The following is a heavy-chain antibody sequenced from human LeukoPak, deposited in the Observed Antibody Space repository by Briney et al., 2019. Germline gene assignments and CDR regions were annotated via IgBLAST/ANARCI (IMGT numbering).Heavy chain of an antibody. D-gene: IGHD6-19*01. CDR2: TYYRSKWYN. Sequence: SQTLSLTCALSGDSFSSNSAAWNWLRQSPSRGLEWLGRTYYRSKWYNDYAVSVKSRITINPDTSKNQFSLQLNSVTPEDTAVYYCARDGAYSSGSLFDYWGQGTLVTVSS. CDR3: ARDGAYSSGSLFDY. V-gene: IGHV6-1*01. J-gene: IGHJ4*02. CDR1: GDSFSSNSAA.